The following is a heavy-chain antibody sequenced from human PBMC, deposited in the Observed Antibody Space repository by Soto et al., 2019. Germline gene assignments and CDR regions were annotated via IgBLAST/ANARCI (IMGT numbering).Heavy chain of an antibody. CDR2: ISWNSGSI. Sequence: EVQLVESGGGLVQPGRSLRLSCAASGFTFDDYAMHWVRQAPGKGLEWVSGISWNSGSIGYADSVKGRFTISRDNAKNSLYLQMNRRRAEDTALYYCEKDSFGYGGSGWFFDLWGRGTLVTVSS. J-gene: IGHJ2*01. D-gene: IGHD4-17*01. V-gene: IGHV3-9*01. CDR3: EKDSFGYGGSGWFFDL. CDR1: GFTFDDYA.